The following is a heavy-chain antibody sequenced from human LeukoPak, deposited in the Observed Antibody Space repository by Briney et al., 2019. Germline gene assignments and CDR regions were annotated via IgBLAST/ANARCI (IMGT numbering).Heavy chain of an antibody. CDR1: GFTFNRCW. V-gene: IGHV3-7*01. CDR3: TSWGDTTAEYFQR. Sequence: TGGSLRLSCVVSGFTFNRCWMNWVRQAPGKGLEWVAHINPDGRDTYVDSVKGRFTISRDNAQNPMYLQMNSLRVEDTAVYYCTSWGDTTAEYFQRWGQGTLVTVSS. J-gene: IGHJ1*01. D-gene: IGHD2-21*02. CDR2: INPDGRDT.